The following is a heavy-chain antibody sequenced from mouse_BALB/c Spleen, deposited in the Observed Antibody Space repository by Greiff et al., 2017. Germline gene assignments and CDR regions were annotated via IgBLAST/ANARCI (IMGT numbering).Heavy chain of an antibody. J-gene: IGHJ2*01. CDR2: IYPGSGST. CDR1: GYTFTSYW. D-gene: IGHD1-1*01. V-gene: IGHV1S22*01. Sequence: LKQPGSELVRPGASVKLSCKASGYTFTSYWMHWVKQRHGQGLEWIGNIYPGSGSTNYDEKFKSKGTLTVDTSSSTAYMHLSSLTSEDSAVYYCTRSITTVFDYWGQGTTLTVSS. CDR3: TRSITTVFDY.